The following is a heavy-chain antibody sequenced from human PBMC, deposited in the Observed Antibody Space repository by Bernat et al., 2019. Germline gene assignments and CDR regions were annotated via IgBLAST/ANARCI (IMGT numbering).Heavy chain of an antibody. Sequence: EVQLVESGGGLVQPGGSLRLSCAASGFTFSSYWMHWVRQAPGKGLVWVSRINSDGSSTSYADSVKGRFTISRDNAKNTLYLQMNSLRAEDTALYYCAKDTPGAVAGISFDYWGQGTLVTVSS. V-gene: IGHV3-74*01. D-gene: IGHD6-19*01. CDR1: GFTFSSYW. CDR3: AKDTPGAVAGISFDY. J-gene: IGHJ4*02. CDR2: INSDGSST.